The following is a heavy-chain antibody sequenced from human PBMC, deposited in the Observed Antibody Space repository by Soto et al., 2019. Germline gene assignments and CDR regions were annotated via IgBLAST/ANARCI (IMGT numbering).Heavy chain of an antibody. CDR1: GFNYSSYA. D-gene: IGHD3-10*01. V-gene: IGHV3-30-3*01. CDR3: AREYGSGHYYFDY. Sequence: PWGTLRLSCSASGFNYSSYAMHLVRQAPGKGLEWVAVISYDGSNRYYADSVKGRFTISRDNSKNTLYLQMNSLRAEDTAVYYCAREYGSGHYYFDYWGQGTLVTVSS. J-gene: IGHJ4*02. CDR2: ISYDGSNR.